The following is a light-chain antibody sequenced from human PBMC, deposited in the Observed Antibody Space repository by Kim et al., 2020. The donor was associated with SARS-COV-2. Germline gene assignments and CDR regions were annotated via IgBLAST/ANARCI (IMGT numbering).Light chain of an antibody. V-gene: IGKV3-20*01. Sequence: SPGEKATLSRKARQTFSRTYSAWCQQKPGQAPRLLIYDASSRATGIPDRFSGRGSGTDFTLTISRLEPEDFAVYYCQQYGSSPFTFGQGTRLEIK. J-gene: IGKJ5*01. CDR1: QTFSRTY. CDR2: DAS. CDR3: QQYGSSPFT.